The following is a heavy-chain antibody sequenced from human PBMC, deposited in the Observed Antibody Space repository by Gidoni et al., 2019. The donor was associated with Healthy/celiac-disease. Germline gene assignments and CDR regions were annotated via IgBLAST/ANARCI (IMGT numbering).Heavy chain of an antibody. Sequence: EWVAVIWYDGSNKYYADSVKGRFTISRDNSKNTLYLQMNSLRAEDTAVYYCARDGRLGGPPRSSSWTGCRYWGQGTLVTVSS. V-gene: IGHV3-33*01. CDR3: ARDGRLGGPPRSSSWTGCRY. D-gene: IGHD6-13*01. CDR2: IWYDGSNK. J-gene: IGHJ4*02.